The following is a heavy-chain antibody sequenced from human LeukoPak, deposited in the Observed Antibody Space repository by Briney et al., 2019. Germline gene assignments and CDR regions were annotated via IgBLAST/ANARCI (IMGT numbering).Heavy chain of an antibody. CDR2: ISGSGGST. V-gene: IGHV3-23*01. CDR3: ARDGPETSLDY. Sequence: GGSLRLSCAASGFTFSSYAMSWVRQAPGKGLEWVSAISGSGGSTYYADSVKGRFTISRDNSKNTLYLQMNSLRAEDMAVLYCARDGPETSLDYWGQGTLVTVSS. CDR1: GFTFSSYA. J-gene: IGHJ4*02.